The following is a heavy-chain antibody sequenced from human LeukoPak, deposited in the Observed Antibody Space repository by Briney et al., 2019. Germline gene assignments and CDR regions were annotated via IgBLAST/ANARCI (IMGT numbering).Heavy chain of an antibody. CDR1: GGSLSSGGYY. CDR3: AGGYSGSSGNDFDY. D-gene: IGHD1-26*01. Sequence: SQTLSLTCTVSGGSLSSGGYYWSWIRQHPGKGLEWIGYIYYSGSTYYNPSLKSRVTISVDTSKNQFSLKLSSVTAADTAVYYCAGGYSGSSGNDFDYWGQGTLVTVSS. CDR2: IYYSGST. V-gene: IGHV4-31*03. J-gene: IGHJ4*02.